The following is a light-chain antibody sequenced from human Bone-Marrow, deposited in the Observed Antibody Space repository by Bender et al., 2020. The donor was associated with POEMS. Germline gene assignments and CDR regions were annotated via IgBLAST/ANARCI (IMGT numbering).Light chain of an antibody. J-gene: IGLJ2*01. CDR1: ELGDKY. CDR3: QAWDSNTAVI. V-gene: IGLV3-1*01. Sequence: DLTQPPSLSVSPGQTATIPCAGDELGDKYVCWYQQKAGQSPVLVLFQDDKRPPGSPGRSSGSNSGKTATLSIAGTQTVDEATYYCQAWDSNTAVIFGGGTKLTVL. CDR2: QDD.